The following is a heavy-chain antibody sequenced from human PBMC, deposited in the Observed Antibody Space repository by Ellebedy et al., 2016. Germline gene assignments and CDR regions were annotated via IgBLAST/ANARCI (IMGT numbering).Heavy chain of an antibody. CDR2: INWNSGSI. V-gene: IGHV3-9*01. D-gene: IGHD5-18*01. CDR1: GFTFDDYA. Sequence: GGSLRLSCAASGFTFDDYAMHWVRQAPGKGLEWVSGINWNSGSIDYADSVKGRFTISRDNAKNSLYLQMNSLRAEDAALYYCTKARTGNTYVFSGFDVWGQGTMVTVSS. J-gene: IGHJ3*01. CDR3: TKARTGNTYVFSGFDV.